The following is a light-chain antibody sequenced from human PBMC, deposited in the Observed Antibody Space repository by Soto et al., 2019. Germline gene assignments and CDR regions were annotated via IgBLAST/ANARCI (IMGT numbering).Light chain of an antibody. V-gene: IGLV1-44*01. Sequence: QSVLTQPPSASGTPGQRATISCCGSNSNIGSDIVNCYQLLPGAAPEVLINTTNQRPSGVPERFSGSKSGTSASLAISGLTSEDEANSYCATWDGGLSGPFVFGTGTKVTV. CDR3: ATWDGGLSGPFV. CDR1: NSNIGSDI. J-gene: IGLJ1*01. CDR2: TTN.